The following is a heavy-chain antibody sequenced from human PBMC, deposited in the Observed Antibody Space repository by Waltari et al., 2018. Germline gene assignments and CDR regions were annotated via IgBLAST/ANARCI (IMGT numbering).Heavy chain of an antibody. V-gene: IGHV3-7*01. CDR1: GFTFSRSW. D-gene: IGHD3-10*01. J-gene: IGHJ4*02. CDR3: ARDRGEY. CDR2: IKQDGSEK. Sequence: EVQLVESGGGLVQPGGSLRLSCAASGFTFSRSWMSWVRQAPGKGLEWVANIKQDGSEKYYVDSVKGRFTISRDNAKNSLYLQMNSLRAEDTAVYYCARDRGEYWGQGTLVTVSS.